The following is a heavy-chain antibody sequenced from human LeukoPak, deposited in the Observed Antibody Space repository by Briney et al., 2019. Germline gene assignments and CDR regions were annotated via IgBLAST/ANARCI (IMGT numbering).Heavy chain of an antibody. CDR3: ARDLMFGGSYRGSDY. J-gene: IGHJ4*02. V-gene: IGHV1-18*04. D-gene: IGHD2-15*01. Sequence: ASVKVSCKASGNTFTSYGISWVRQAPGQGLEWMGWISAYNGNTNYAQKLQGRVTMTTDTSTSTAYMELRSLRSDDTAVYYCARDLMFGGSYRGSDYWGQGTLVTVSS. CDR2: ISAYNGNT. CDR1: GNTFTSYG.